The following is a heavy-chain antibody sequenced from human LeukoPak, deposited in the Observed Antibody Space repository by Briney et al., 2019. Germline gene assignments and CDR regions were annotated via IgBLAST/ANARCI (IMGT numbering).Heavy chain of an antibody. CDR2: IKEDGSEK. Sequence: GGSLRLSCAASGFTFNNYWMSWVRQAPGKGLEWVANIKEDGSEKYYADSVKGRFTISRDTAKNSLYLQMNSLRAEDTALYYCASEGYYDSSGYFFDHWGQGTLVTVSS. D-gene: IGHD3-22*01. CDR1: GFTFNNYW. CDR3: ASEGYYDSSGYFFDH. V-gene: IGHV3-7*01. J-gene: IGHJ4*02.